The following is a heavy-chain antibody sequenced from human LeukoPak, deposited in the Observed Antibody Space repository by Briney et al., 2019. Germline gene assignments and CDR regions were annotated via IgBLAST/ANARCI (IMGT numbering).Heavy chain of an antibody. Sequence: GGSLRLSCAASGFTCSSYEMNWVRQAPGKGLEWVSYISSSGSTIYYADSVKGRFTISRDNAKNSLYLQMNSLRAEDTAVYYCAELGITMIGGVWGKGTTVTISS. CDR3: AELGITMIGGV. V-gene: IGHV3-48*03. CDR1: GFTCSSYE. J-gene: IGHJ6*04. D-gene: IGHD3-10*02. CDR2: ISSSGSTI.